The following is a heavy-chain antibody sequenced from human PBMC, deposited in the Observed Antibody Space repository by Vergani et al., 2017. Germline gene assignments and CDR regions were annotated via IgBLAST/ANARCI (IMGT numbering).Heavy chain of an antibody. CDR2: INHSGST. D-gene: IGHD2/OR15-2a*01. CDR1: GGSFSGYY. CDR3: ARSRSLSIFDY. J-gene: IGHJ4*02. Sequence: QVQLQQWGAGLLKPSETLSLTCAVYGGSFSGYYWSWIRQPPGKGLEWIGEINHSGSTNYNPSLKSRVTISVDTSKNQCSRKLSSVTAADTAVYYCARSRSLSIFDYWGQGTLVTVSS. V-gene: IGHV4-34*01.